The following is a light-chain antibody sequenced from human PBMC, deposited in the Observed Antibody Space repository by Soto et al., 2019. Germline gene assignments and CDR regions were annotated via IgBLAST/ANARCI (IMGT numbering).Light chain of an antibody. V-gene: IGLV6-57*04. Sequence: NFMLTQPHSVSESPGKTIPISCTRSSGNIDSNYVQWYQQRPGSAPTTLIYEDTQRPSGVPDRFSGSIDRSSNSASLTISGLNTEYEADYYCQSYDSSTPVVFGGGTKLTVL. CDR2: EDT. CDR3: QSYDSSTPVV. CDR1: SGNIDSNY. J-gene: IGLJ2*01.